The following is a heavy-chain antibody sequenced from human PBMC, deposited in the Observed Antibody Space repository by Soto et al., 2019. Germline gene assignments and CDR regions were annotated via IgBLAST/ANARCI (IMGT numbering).Heavy chain of an antibody. Sequence: QVPLVESGGGMVYPGGSLRLSCAASGFTFSSYGMHWVRQSPGKGLVWVALIWYDGSNRYYADSVKGRFTISRDNPTNPLYLPMNSLAVEDTAVYYCARDVSYGSGTYHPPFDPWGQGTLVRVSS. CDR1: GFTFSSYG. CDR3: ARDVSYGSGTYHPPFDP. J-gene: IGHJ5*02. D-gene: IGHD3-10*01. CDR2: IWYDGSNR. V-gene: IGHV3-33*01.